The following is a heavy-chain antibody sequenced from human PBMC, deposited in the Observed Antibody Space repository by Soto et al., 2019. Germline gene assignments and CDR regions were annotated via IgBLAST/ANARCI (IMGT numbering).Heavy chain of an antibody. V-gene: IGHV4-61*01. J-gene: IGHJ6*02. CDR2: IYYSGST. CDR3: ARGIDGWYQGRYYYGRDV. CDR1: GGSVSSGSYY. Sequence: QVQLQESGPGLVKPSETLSLTCTVSGGSVSSGSYYWSWIRQPPGKGLEWIGYIYYSGSTNYNPSPTSRGTISVDTSKNRFSLKLSSVTAADTAVYYCARGIDGWYQGRYYYGRDVWGQGTTVTVSS. D-gene: IGHD6-19*01.